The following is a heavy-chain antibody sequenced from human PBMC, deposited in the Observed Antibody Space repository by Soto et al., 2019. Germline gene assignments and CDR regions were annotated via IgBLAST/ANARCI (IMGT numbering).Heavy chain of an antibody. CDR2: TYYKSKWNN. J-gene: IGHJ6*02. Sequence: LALTCVISGDSVSSNSAGWNWIRQSPSRGLEWLGRTYYKSKWNNDYALSVKSRITINPDTSKNQFSLHLYSVTPEDTAVYYCTGITWFRGMDVWGQGTPVTVSS. CDR1: GDSVSSNSAG. CDR3: TGITWFRGMDV. V-gene: IGHV6-1*01. D-gene: IGHD3-10*01.